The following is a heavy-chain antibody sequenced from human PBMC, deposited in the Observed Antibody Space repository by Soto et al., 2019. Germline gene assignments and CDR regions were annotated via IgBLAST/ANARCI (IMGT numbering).Heavy chain of an antibody. CDR2: IKQDGSEK. CDR1: GFTFSSYW. CDR3: ARDKDYGDYGEGRYYYGMDV. Sequence: GGSLRLSCAASGFTFSSYWMSWVRQAPGKGLEWVANIKQDGSEKYYVDSVKGRFTISRDNAKSPLYLQMNSLRAEDTAVYYCARDKDYGDYGEGRYYYGMDVWGQGTTVTVSS. J-gene: IGHJ6*02. V-gene: IGHV3-7*03. D-gene: IGHD4-17*01.